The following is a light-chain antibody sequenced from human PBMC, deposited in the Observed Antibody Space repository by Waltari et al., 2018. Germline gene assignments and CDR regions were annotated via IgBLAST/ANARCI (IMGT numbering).Light chain of an antibody. CDR3: SSYTSSSTHNV. CDR1: SSDLGGYNY. V-gene: IGLV2-14*03. Sequence: QSALTQPASVSGSPGQSITISCTGTSSDLGGYNYVSWYQQHPGKAPKPMIYDVSTRPSGVSNRFSGSKSGNTASLTISGLQAEDEADYYCSSYTSSSTHNVFGSGTKVTVL. CDR2: DVS. J-gene: IGLJ6*01.